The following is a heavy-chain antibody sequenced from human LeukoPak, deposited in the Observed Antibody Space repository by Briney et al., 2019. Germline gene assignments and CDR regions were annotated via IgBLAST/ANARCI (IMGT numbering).Heavy chain of an antibody. D-gene: IGHD2-8*01. J-gene: IGHJ6*03. CDR3: ARAHCTNGVCYGEYYYYMDV. V-gene: IGHV6-1*01. CDR2: TYYRSKWYN. Sequence: SQTLSLTCAISGDSVSSNSAAWNWIRQSPSRGLEWLGRTYYRSKWYNDYAVSVKSRITINPDTSKNQFSLQLNSVTPEGTAVYYCARAHCTNGVCYGEYYYYMDVWGKGTTVTVSS. CDR1: GDSVSSNSAA.